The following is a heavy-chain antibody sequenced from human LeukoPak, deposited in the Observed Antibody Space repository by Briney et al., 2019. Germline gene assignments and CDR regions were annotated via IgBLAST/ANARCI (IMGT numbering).Heavy chain of an antibody. J-gene: IGHJ4*02. D-gene: IGHD6-19*01. CDR1: GGSVSSGSYY. CDR2: FYYTGIT. V-gene: IGHV4-61*01. CDR3: ARHLGYYSGWRYYFDY. Sequence: SETLSLTCTVSGGSVSSGSYYWSWIRQPPGKGLEWIGFFYYTGITKYSPSLKSRVTISVDTSKNQFSLKLTSMTAADTAVYSCARHLGYYSGWRYYFDYWGQGTLVTVSS.